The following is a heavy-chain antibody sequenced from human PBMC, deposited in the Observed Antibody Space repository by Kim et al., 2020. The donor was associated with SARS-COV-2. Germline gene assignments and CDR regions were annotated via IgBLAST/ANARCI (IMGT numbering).Heavy chain of an antibody. J-gene: IGHJ4*02. V-gene: IGHV1-18*01. CDR1: GYTFTSYG. D-gene: IGHD3-10*01. CDR2: ISAYNGNT. Sequence: ASVKVSCKASGYTFTSYGISWVRQAPGQGLEWMGWISAYNGNTNYAQKLQGRVTMTTDTSTSTAYMELRSLRSDDTAVYYCARDHTSTDYGSGSYDFDYWCQGTLVTVSS. CDR3: ARDHTSTDYGSGSYDFDY.